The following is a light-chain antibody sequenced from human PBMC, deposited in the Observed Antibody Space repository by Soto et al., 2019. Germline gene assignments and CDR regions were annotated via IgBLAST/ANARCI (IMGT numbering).Light chain of an antibody. CDR2: GAS. CDR3: HQYNTWPPT. CDR1: QSVSSN. J-gene: IGKJ5*01. Sequence: EIVMTQSPATLSVSPGERATLSCRATQSVSSNLAWYQQKPGQAPRLLIYGASTRATGIPARFSGSRSGTEFTLTISSLQSEDYAVYYCHQYNTWPPTFPQGTRLEIK. V-gene: IGKV3-15*01.